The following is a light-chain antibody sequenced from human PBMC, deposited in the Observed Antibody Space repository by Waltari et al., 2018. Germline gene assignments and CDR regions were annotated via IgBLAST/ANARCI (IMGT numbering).Light chain of an antibody. V-gene: IGKV3-15*01. J-gene: IGKJ1*01. CDR1: QSVSSN. CDR3: QQYNNWPPWT. CDR2: GAS. Sequence: CRASQSVSSNLAWYQQKPGQAPRLLIYGASTRATGIPARFSGSGSGTEFTLTISSLQSEDFAVYYCQQYNNWPPWTFSQGTKVEIK.